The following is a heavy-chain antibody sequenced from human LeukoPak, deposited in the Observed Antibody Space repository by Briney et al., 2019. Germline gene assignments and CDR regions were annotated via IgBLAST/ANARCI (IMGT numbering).Heavy chain of an antibody. CDR3: AKEGGGLDY. V-gene: IGHV1-2*02. D-gene: IGHD3-16*01. CDR1: GYMFTGYH. Sequence: AASVKVSCKASGYMFTGYHMHWVRQAPGQGLEWMGWISLNSGGTSYAQTFEGRVTMTRDTSISTAYMELSRLRSADTAVYYCAKEGGGLDYWGQGTLVTVSS. J-gene: IGHJ4*02. CDR2: ISLNSGGT.